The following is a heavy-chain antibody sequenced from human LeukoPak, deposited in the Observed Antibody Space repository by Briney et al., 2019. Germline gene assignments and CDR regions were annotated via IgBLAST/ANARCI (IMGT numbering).Heavy chain of an antibody. CDR2: IRSKAYGGTT. V-gene: IGHV3-49*03. Sequence: QSGGSLRLSCTASGFTFGDYAMSWFRQAPGKGLEWVGFIRSKAYGGTTEYAASVKGRFTISRDDSKSIAYLQMNSLKTEDAAVYYCTEAYSGYDLHDYWGQGTLVTVSS. CDR3: TEAYSGYDLHDY. D-gene: IGHD5-12*01. CDR1: GFTFGDYA. J-gene: IGHJ4*02.